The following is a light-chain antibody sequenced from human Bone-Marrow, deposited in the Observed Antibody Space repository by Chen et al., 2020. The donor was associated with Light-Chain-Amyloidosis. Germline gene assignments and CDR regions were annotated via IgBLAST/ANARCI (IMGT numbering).Light chain of an antibody. CDR1: SGDVGTYNY. CDR3: SSFTSSSSYV. Sequence: QSALTQPASVSGSPGQSITISCTGTSGDVGTYNYVSWYQQHPGNAPKVMIYAVSNRPSGVSSRFSSSKSGNTASLTISGLKAEDEADYYCSSFTSSSSYVFGPGTKVTVL. J-gene: IGLJ1*01. CDR2: AVS. V-gene: IGLV2-14*01.